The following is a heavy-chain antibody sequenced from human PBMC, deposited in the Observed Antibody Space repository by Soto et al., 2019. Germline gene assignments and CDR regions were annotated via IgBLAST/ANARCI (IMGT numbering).Heavy chain of an antibody. J-gene: IGHJ6*02. D-gene: IGHD3-3*01. CDR1: GGTFSSYA. Sequence: SVKVSCKASGGTFSSYAISWVRQAPGQGLEWMGGIIPIFGTANYAQKFQGRVTITADESTSTAYMELSSLRSEDTAVYYCASPAYYDFWSGYSHRNYGMDVWGQGTTVTVSS. CDR2: IIPIFGTA. V-gene: IGHV1-69*13. CDR3: ASPAYYDFWSGYSHRNYGMDV.